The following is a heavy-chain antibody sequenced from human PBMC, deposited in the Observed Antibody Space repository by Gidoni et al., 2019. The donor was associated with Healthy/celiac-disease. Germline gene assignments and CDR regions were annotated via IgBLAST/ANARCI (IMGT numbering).Heavy chain of an antibody. CDR3: ARGRYHDSSGFPY. D-gene: IGHD3-22*01. CDR2: ITHTGST. Sequence: QVQLQQWGAGLLKPSETLSLTCAMSGPSFSGYYWSWIRQSPGRGLEWIAEITHTGSTNYKPSRRSRVTISVYASKNQFSLQLRSVTAADTAVYYCARGRYHDSSGFPYWGQGTLVTVSS. V-gene: IGHV4-34*01. J-gene: IGHJ4*02. CDR1: GPSFSGYY.